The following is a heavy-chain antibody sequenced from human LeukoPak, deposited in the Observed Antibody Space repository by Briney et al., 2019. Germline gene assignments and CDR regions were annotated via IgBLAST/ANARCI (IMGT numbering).Heavy chain of an antibody. D-gene: IGHD2-21*02. J-gene: IGHJ4*02. Sequence: GRSLRLSCAASGFIFSTYGMHWVRQAPGKGLEWVTVISYDGSKKYYEDSVKGRFTISRDNSKNTLYLQMNSLRAEDTAVYYCAKDGDAYCGGDCYSWTADIDYWGQGTLITVSS. CDR1: GFIFSTYG. V-gene: IGHV3-30*18. CDR3: AKDGDAYCGGDCYSWTADIDY. CDR2: ISYDGSKK.